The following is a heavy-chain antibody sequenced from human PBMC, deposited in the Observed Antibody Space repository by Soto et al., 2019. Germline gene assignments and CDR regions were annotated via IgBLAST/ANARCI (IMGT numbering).Heavy chain of an antibody. CDR1: GFTFSSYG. CDR3: AKDHNPGELELFGY. V-gene: IGHV3-30*18. CDR2: ISCDGSNK. Sequence: QVQLVESGGGVVQPGRSLRLSCAASGFTFSSYGMHWVRQAPGKGLEWVAVISCDGSNKYYADSVKGRFTISRDNSKNTLYLQMNSLRAEDTAVYYCAKDHNPGELELFGYWGQGTLVTVSS. J-gene: IGHJ4*02. D-gene: IGHD1-7*01.